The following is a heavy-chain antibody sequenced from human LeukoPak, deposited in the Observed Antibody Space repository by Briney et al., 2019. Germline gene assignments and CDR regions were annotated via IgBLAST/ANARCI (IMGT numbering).Heavy chain of an antibody. D-gene: IGHD6-13*01. CDR2: ISTSSSYI. Sequence: KTGGSLRLSCAASGFTFSRYYMSWVRQAPGKGLEWVSSISTSSSYIYYADSVKGRFTISRDNAKNSLYLQMNSLRAEDTAVYYCAGSETGYSRTGDYWGQGTLVTVSS. CDR3: AGSETGYSRTGDY. V-gene: IGHV3-21*01. J-gene: IGHJ4*02. CDR1: GFTFSRYY.